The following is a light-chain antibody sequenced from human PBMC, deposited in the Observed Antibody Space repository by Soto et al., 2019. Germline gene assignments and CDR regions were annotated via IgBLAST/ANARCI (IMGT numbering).Light chain of an antibody. CDR2: DAS. CDR1: GSINGW. V-gene: IGKV1-5*01. CDR3: QQYSSYPLT. Sequence: DIQMTQSPSTLSVSVGDRVTITCRASGSINGWLAWYQQKPGKAPKILIYDASKLERGVPSRLSGSGSGAEFTLTISSLQPDDLATYYCQQYSSYPLTFGGGTKVDIK. J-gene: IGKJ4*01.